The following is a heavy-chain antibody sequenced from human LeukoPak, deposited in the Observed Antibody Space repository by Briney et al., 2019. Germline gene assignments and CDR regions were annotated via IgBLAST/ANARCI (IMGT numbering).Heavy chain of an antibody. V-gene: IGHV3-64*01. J-gene: IGHJ6*04. CDR3: ARGTTVTSLEDV. CDR2: ISSNASRT. D-gene: IGHD4-17*01. CDR1: GFTFSSYA. Sequence: GGSLRLSCAGSGFTFSSYAMHWVRQAPGKGLEYVSAISSNASRTYYANSVKGRFTISRDNSKNTLYLQMGSLRAEDMAVYYCARGTTVTSLEDVWGKGTTVTISS.